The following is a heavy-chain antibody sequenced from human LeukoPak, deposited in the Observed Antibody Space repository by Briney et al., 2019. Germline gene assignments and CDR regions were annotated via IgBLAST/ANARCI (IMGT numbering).Heavy chain of an antibody. CDR3: ARDSGKLELRYYFDY. J-gene: IGHJ4*02. CDR1: GYTFTSYY. CDR2: INPSGGST. Sequence: ASVKVSCKASGYTFTSYYMHWVRQAAGQWLEWMGIINPSGGSTSYAQKFQGRVTMTRDMSTSTVYMELSSLRSEDTAVYYCARDSGKLELRYYFDYWGQGTLVTVSS. D-gene: IGHD1-7*01. V-gene: IGHV1-46*01.